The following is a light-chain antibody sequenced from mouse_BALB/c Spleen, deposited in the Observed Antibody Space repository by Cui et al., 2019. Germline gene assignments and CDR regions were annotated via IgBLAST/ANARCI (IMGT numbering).Light chain of an antibody. J-gene: IGKJ5*01. Sequence: DIKLTQSPSSMYASLGERVTITLTASQAITSYLSWFQQKPGKSPKTLIYRANRLVDGVPSRFSGSGTGQDYSLTISSLEYEDMGMYYCLQYDEFPLTFGAGTKLELK. V-gene: IGKV14-111*01. CDR1: QAITSY. CDR2: RAN. CDR3: LQYDEFPLT.